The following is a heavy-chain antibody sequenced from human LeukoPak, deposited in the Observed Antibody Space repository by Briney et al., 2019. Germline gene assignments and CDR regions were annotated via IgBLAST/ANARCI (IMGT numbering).Heavy chain of an antibody. CDR2: ISSSGSTI. V-gene: IGHV3-48*03. D-gene: IGHD6-19*01. CDR3: ARGHSSGWYDAFDI. J-gene: IGHJ3*02. CDR1: GFTFSSYE. Sequence: PGGSLRLSCTASGFTFSSYEMNWVRQAPGKGLEWVSYISSSGSTIYYADSVKGRFAISRDNAKNSLYLQMNSLRAEDTAAYYCARGHSSGWYDAFDIWGQGTMVTVSS.